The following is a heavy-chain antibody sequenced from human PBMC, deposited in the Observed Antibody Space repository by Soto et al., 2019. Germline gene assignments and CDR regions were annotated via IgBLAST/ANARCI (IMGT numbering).Heavy chain of an antibody. V-gene: IGHV3-23*01. CDR2: ISNNVGAT. CDR3: VRRSYGAFET. J-gene: IGHJ3*02. Sequence: EVQVSESGGGLVQPGGSLRLSCTTSGFAFTTYAMNWVRQAPGKGLEWVSLISNNVGATFYADSVKGRFTISRDTSKNTLSLQMNSLRAEDTAMYYCVRRSYGAFETWGQGTMVTVSS. D-gene: IGHD3-16*02. CDR1: GFAFTTYA.